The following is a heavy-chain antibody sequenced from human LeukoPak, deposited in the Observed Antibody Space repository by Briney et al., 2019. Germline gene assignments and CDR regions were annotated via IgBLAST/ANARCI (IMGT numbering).Heavy chain of an antibody. CDR3: AKEAMPLAGTPFEY. CDR1: GFTFSTSA. D-gene: IGHD6-19*01. Sequence: RASVKVSCKASGFTFSTSAMQWVRQARGQRLECIGWIAVGNGHTNYAQKFQERVSITRDMSTTTAYMELSNLRSEDTAIYYCAKEAMPLAGTPFEYWGQGXTVTVSS. CDR2: IAVGNGHT. V-gene: IGHV1-58*02. J-gene: IGHJ4*03.